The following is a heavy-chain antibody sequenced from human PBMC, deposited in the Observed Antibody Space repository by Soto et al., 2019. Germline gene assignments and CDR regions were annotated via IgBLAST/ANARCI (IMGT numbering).Heavy chain of an antibody. CDR2: ISWNSGDK. Sequence: GGSLRLSCEASGFIFEDYDMHWVRQPPGKGLQWVSGISWNSGDKDYGDSVKGRFTISRDNAKNSLDLQMSSLRVEDTATYYCVKKSCSHTRCYTGWFFDLWGRGTLVTVS. D-gene: IGHD2-15*01. J-gene: IGHJ2*01. V-gene: IGHV3-9*01. CDR1: GFIFEDYD. CDR3: VKKSCSHTRCYTGWFFDL.